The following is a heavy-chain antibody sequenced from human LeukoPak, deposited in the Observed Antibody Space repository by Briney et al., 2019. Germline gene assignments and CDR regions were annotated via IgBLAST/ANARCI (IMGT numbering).Heavy chain of an antibody. Sequence: SETLSLTCIVSGGSISSYYWSWIRQPPGKGLEWIGYIHYSGSTDYNPSLKSRVTISIDTSKNQFSLKLSSLTAADTAVYYCATCPITADGAVDYWGQGIRVTVSS. CDR1: GGSISSYY. D-gene: IGHD6-13*01. CDR3: ATCPITADGAVDY. J-gene: IGHJ4*02. CDR2: IHYSGST. V-gene: IGHV4-59*01.